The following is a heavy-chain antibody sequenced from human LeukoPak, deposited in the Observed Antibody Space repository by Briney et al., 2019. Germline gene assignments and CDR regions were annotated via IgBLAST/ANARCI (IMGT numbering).Heavy chain of an antibody. CDR2: ISGSGGST. CDR3: AKEGSSWYLSPFDY. V-gene: IGHV3-23*01. Sequence: PGGSLRLSCAASGFTVSTNYMSWVRQAPGKGLEWVSAISGSGGSTYYADSVKGRFTISRDNSKNTLYLQMNSLRAEDTAVYYCAKEGSSWYLSPFDYWGQGTLVTVSS. J-gene: IGHJ4*02. CDR1: GFTVSTNY. D-gene: IGHD6-13*01.